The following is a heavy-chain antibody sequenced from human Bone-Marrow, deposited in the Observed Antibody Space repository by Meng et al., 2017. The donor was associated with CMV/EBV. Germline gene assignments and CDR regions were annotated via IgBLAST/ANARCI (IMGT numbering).Heavy chain of an antibody. J-gene: IGHJ4*02. CDR1: GYTFTSYY. Sequence: ASAMVSCKAAGYTFTSYYMHWGRQAPGQGLEWMGIINPSGGSTSYAQKFQGRVTMTRDTSTSTVYMVLSSLRSEDTAVDYCSRDSGYLDYWDQGTLVTVSS. CDR3: SRDSGYLDY. D-gene: IGHD3-16*02. CDR2: INPSGGST. V-gene: IGHV1-46*01.